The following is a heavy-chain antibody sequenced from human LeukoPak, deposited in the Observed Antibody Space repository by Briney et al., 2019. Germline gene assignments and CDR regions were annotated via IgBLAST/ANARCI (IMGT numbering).Heavy chain of an antibody. CDR2: FDPEDGET. V-gene: IGHV1-24*01. CDR1: GYTLTELS. CDR3: ATDRYCRSTSCYAGRGYWFDP. Sequence: ASVKVSCKVSGYTLTELSMHWVRQAPGKGLEWMGGFDPEDGETIYAQKFQGRVTMTEDTSTDTAYMELSSLRSEDTAVYYCATDRYCRSTSCYAGRGYWFDPWGQGTLVTVSS. J-gene: IGHJ5*02. D-gene: IGHD2-2*01.